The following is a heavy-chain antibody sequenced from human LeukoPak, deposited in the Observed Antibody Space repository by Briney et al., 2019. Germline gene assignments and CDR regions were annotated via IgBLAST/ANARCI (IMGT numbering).Heavy chain of an antibody. V-gene: IGHV3-23*01. CDR3: VKDPSSGWYPDY. D-gene: IGHD6-19*01. Sequence: PGGSLRLSCAASGFTFSSYAMSWVRQAPGKGLEWVSAISGSGGSTYYADSVKGRFTISRDNSKNTLYLQMNSLRAEDTAVYYCVKDPSSGWYPDYWGQGTLVTVSS. CDR1: GFTFSSYA. J-gene: IGHJ4*02. CDR2: ISGSGGST.